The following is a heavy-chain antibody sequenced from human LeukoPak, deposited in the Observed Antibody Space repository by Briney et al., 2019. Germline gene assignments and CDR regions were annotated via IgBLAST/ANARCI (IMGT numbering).Heavy chain of an antibody. J-gene: IGHJ4*02. Sequence: QPGGSLRLSCVASGISFSRGWMSWVRQAPGKGLEWVAKIKEDGREKYYVDSVNSRFTISRDNAKNSLYLQMNSLRAEDTAVYFCARDGYFYAWDYWGQGTLVTVSS. CDR3: ARDGYFYAWDY. CDR2: IKEDGREK. D-gene: IGHD2/OR15-2a*01. CDR1: GISFSRGW. V-gene: IGHV3-7*01.